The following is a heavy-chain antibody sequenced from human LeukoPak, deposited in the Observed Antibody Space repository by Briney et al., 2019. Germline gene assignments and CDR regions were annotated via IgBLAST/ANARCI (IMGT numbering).Heavy chain of an antibody. CDR2: ISYDGSNK. J-gene: IGHJ4*02. V-gene: IGHV3-30-3*01. CDR1: GFTFSSYA. Sequence: PGRSLRLSCAASGFTFSSYAMHWVRQAPGKGLEWVAVISYDGSNKYYADSVKGRFTISRDNSKNTLYLQMNSLRAEDTAVYYCASLTVTTLRVHDYWGQGTLVTVSS. CDR3: ASLTVTTLRVHDY. D-gene: IGHD4-11*01.